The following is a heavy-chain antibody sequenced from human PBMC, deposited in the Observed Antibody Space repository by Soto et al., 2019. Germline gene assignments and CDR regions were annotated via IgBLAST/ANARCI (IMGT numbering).Heavy chain of an antibody. D-gene: IGHD3-22*01. CDR3: ARSYDSSGYYPSFDY. V-gene: IGHV3-74*01. Sequence: PGGSLRLSCAASGFTFSSYWMHWVRQAPGKGLVWVSRINSDGSSTSYADSVKGRFTISRDNAKNTLYLQMNSLRAEDTAVYYCARSYDSSGYYPSFDYWGQGTLVTVSS. CDR2: INSDGSST. J-gene: IGHJ4*02. CDR1: GFTFSSYW.